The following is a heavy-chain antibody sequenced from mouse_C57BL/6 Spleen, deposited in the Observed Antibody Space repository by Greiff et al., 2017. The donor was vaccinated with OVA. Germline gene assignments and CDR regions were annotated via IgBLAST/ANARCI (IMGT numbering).Heavy chain of an antibody. J-gene: IGHJ2*01. CDR2: IDPSDSET. CDR1: GYTFTSYW. Sequence: VQLQQPGAELVRPGSSVKLSCKASGYTFTSYWMHWVRQRPIQGLEWIGNIDPSDSETHYNQKFKDKATLTVDKSSSTAYMQLSSLTSEDSAVYYCARWGGSSGPVDYWGQGTTLTVSS. V-gene: IGHV1-52*01. CDR3: ARWGGSSGPVDY. D-gene: IGHD3-2*02.